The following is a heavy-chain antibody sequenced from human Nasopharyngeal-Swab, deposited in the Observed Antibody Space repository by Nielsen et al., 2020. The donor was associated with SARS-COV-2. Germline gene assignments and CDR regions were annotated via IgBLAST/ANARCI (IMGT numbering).Heavy chain of an antibody. J-gene: IGHJ5*02. Sequence: AAVKVSCKGSGDTFFGYGITWVRQAPGQGREGRGWSAYNGNTNYAQKFQGRVTMTTDISTSTAYMELRSLRSDDTAVYYCARDIHELWSGQFFDLWGQGSLVTVSS. V-gene: IGHV1-18*01. CDR2: SAYNGNT. CDR3: ARDIHELWSGQFFDL. CDR1: GDTFFGYG. D-gene: IGHD3-3*01.